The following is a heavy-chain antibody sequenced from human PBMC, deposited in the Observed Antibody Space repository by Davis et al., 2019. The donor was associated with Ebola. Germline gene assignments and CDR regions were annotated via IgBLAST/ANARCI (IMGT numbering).Heavy chain of an antibody. D-gene: IGHD4-17*01. CDR3: ARQGGHDYGDSFDYWGDKPFDY. CDR2: IYYSGST. CDR1: GFTFSDYY. V-gene: IGHV4-38-2*01. J-gene: IGHJ4*02. Sequence: ESLKISCAASGFTFSDYYMSWIRQPPGKGLEWIGSIYYSGSTYYNPSLKSRVTISVDTSKNQFSLKLSSVTAADTAVYYCARQGGHDYGDSFDYWGDKPFDYWGQGTLVTVSS.